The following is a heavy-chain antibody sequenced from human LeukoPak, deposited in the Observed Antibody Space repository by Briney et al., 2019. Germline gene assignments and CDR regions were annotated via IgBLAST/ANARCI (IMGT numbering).Heavy chain of an antibody. Sequence: SETLSLTCTVSGYSISSGYYWGWIRQPPGKGLEWIGSIYHSGSTYYNPSLKSRVTISVDTSKNQFSLKLSSVTAADTAVYYCARDRSTVTTWLDYWGQGTLVTVSS. CDR1: GYSISSGYY. D-gene: IGHD4-17*01. CDR2: IYHSGST. CDR3: ARDRSTVTTWLDY. J-gene: IGHJ4*02. V-gene: IGHV4-38-2*02.